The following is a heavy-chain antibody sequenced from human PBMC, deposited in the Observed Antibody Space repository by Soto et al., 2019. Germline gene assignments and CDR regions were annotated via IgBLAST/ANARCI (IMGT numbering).Heavy chain of an antibody. J-gene: IGHJ6*02. Sequence: VVSLRLSCAASGFTFSSYAMHWVRQAPGKGLEWVAVISYDGSNKYYADSVKGRFTISRDNSKNTLYLQMNSLRAEDTAVYYCARVYTVTPNYYYYYYGMDVWGQGTTVTVSS. V-gene: IGHV3-30-3*01. CDR3: ARVYTVTPNYYYYYYGMDV. CDR1: GFTFSSYA. D-gene: IGHD4-17*01. CDR2: ISYDGSNK.